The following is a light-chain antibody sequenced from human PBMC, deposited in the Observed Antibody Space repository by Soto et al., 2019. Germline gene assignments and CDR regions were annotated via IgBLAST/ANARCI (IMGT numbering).Light chain of an antibody. V-gene: IGLV2-14*03. CDR1: SSDVGDYSY. Sequence: QSALTQPASVSGSPGQSITISCTGTSSDVGDYSYVSWYQHHPGKAPKFMIYDVSNRPSGVSNRFSGSKSGNTASLTISGLQAEDEADYYCSSYSTTSVVFGGGTQLTV. CDR3: SSYSTTSVV. CDR2: DVS. J-gene: IGLJ3*02.